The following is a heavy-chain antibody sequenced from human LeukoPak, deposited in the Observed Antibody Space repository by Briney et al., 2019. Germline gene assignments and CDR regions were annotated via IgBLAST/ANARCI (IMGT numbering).Heavy chain of an antibody. V-gene: IGHV4-34*01. D-gene: IGHD6-19*01. CDR1: GGSFSGYY. CDR2: INHSRST. Sequence: PSETLSLTCAVCGGSFSGYYWSWIRQPPGKGLEWIGEINHSRSTNYNPSLKSRVTISVDTSKNQFSLKLSSVTAADTAVYYCARGPGSGWFDPWGQGTLVTVSS. J-gene: IGHJ5*02. CDR3: ARGPGSGWFDP.